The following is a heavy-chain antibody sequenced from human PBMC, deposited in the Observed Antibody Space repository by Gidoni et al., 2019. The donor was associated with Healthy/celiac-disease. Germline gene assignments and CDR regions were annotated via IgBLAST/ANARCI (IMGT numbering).Heavy chain of an antibody. CDR2: IYYSGST. CDR1: GGSTSRGGYY. J-gene: IGHJ4*02. D-gene: IGHD6-19*01. Sequence: QVQLQESGPGLVQPSQTLSLTCTVAGGSTSRGGYYWSWIRQPPGKGLEWIGYIYYSGSTYYNPSLKSRVTISVVTSKNQFSLKLSSVTAADTALYYCSRARYSSGWYGYSVDYWGQGTLVTVPS. CDR3: SRARYSSGWYGYSVDY. V-gene: IGHV4-31*03.